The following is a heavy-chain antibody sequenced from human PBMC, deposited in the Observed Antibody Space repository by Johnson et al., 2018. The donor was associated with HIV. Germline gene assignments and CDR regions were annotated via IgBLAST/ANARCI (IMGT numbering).Heavy chain of an antibody. D-gene: IGHD7-27*01. CDR3: AKSCNWGPLTLDAFDS. J-gene: IGHJ3*02. Sequence: QLLESGGGLVQPGGSLRLSCAASGFTFSSYDMHWVRQATGKGLEWVSAIGTAGDTYYPGSVKGRFTISRDNSKNTLYLQMNSLRPEDTALYYCAKSCNWGPLTLDAFDSWGQGTKVTVSS. CDR2: IGTAGDT. V-gene: IGHV3-13*01. CDR1: GFTFSSYD.